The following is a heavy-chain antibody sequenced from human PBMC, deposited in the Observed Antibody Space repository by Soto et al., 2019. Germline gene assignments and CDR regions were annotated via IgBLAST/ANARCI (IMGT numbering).Heavy chain of an antibody. J-gene: IGHJ6*02. CDR3: ARVYSSSSGYYYYGMDV. CDR2: IYYIGST. D-gene: IGHD6-6*01. V-gene: IGHV4-61*01. CDR1: GGSVSSGSYY. Sequence: LSLTCTVSGGSVSSGSYYWSWIRQFPGKGLEWIGYIYYIGSTNYNPSLKSRVTISLDTPKNQFSLNLRSVTAADTAVYYCARVYSSSSGYYYYGMDVWGQGTTVTVSS.